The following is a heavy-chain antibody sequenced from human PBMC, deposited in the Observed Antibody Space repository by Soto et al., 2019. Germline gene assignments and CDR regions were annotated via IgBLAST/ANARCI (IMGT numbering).Heavy chain of an antibody. V-gene: IGHV2-26*01. Sequence: PTLVNPTETLTLTCTVSGFSLNNTTVGVSWIRQPPGKTLEWLALIFSNDEKSYTTSLKSRLTISKDTSKGQVLLTMTNMDPVDTGTYYCVRISDDGYSSNWYGSDWGQGILVTVSS. CDR3: VRISDDGYSSNWYGSD. D-gene: IGHD6-13*01. CDR1: GFSLNNTTVG. J-gene: IGHJ4*02. CDR2: IFSNDEK.